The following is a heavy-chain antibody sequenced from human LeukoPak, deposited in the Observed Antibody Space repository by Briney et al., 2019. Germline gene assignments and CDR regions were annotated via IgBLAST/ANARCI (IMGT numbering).Heavy chain of an antibody. D-gene: IGHD6-19*01. Sequence: ASVKDSCKASGYTFTRYYIYWVGQAPGKGLDWMGWINSKSVVTNIAQTFQARFTMTRDTSISTAYMELSSLRSDDTAVYYCARATKVVSGKAAWFDPWGQGTLVTVSS. CDR3: ARATKVVSGKAAWFDP. J-gene: IGHJ5*02. CDR2: INSKSVVT. V-gene: IGHV1-2*02. CDR1: GYTFTRYY.